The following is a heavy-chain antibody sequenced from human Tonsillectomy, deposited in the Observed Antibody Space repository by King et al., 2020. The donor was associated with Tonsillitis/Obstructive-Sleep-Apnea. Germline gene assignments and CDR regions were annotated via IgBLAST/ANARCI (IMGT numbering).Heavy chain of an antibody. CDR2: ISYDGSNK. Sequence: VQLVESGGGVVQPGRSLRLSCAASGFTFSSYAMHWVRQAPGKGLEWVAVISYDGSNKYYADSVKGRFTISRDNSKNTLYLQMNSLRAEDTAVYYCARDPGTYGQYYFDYWGQGTLVTVSS. CDR3: ARDPGTYGQYYFDY. CDR1: GFTFSSYA. D-gene: IGHD3-10*01. J-gene: IGHJ4*02. V-gene: IGHV3-30*04.